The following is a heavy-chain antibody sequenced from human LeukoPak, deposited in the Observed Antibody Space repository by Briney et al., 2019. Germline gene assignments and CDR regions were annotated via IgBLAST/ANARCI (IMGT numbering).Heavy chain of an antibody. CDR2: IYPSGSA. V-gene: IGHV4-30-2*01. CDR1: GGSISCGVYS. Sequence: PSQTLSLTCAVSGGSISCGVYSWGWIPPPPRKGLDRPGHIYPSGSAYYNPSLKSRVTISVDRSKDQFSLKLSSVTAADTAVYYCARGGAPNYDYVWGSYRYTGAFDIWGQGTMVTVSS. D-gene: IGHD3-16*02. J-gene: IGHJ3*02. CDR3: ARGGAPNYDYVWGSYRYTGAFDI.